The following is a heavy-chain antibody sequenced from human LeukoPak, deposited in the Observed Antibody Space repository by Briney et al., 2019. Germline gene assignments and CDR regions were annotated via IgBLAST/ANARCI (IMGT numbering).Heavy chain of an antibody. CDR2: IKQDGSEK. D-gene: IGHD3-9*01. V-gene: IGHV3-7*01. CDR1: GFTFSSYW. J-gene: IGHJ4*02. Sequence: PGGSLRLSCAASGFTFSSYWMNWVRQAPGKRLEWVANIKQDGSEKYYVDSVRGRFTISRDNANNSLFLQMNSLRPEDTAVYYCARGPDYDILADYFDYWGQGTLVTVSS. CDR3: ARGPDYDILADYFDY.